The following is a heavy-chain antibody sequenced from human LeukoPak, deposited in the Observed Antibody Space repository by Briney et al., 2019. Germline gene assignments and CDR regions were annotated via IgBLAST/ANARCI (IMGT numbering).Heavy chain of an antibody. CDR2: INHSGST. CDR3: ARGSKNYDILTGYRTRLGSKYDY. D-gene: IGHD3-9*01. J-gene: IGHJ4*02. CDR1: GGSFSGYY. Sequence: SETLSLTCAVYGGSFSGYYWSWIRQPPGKGLEWTGEINHSGSTNYNPSLKSRVTISVDTSKNQFSLKLSSVTAADTALYYCARGSKNYDILTGYRTRLGSKYDYWGQGTLVTVSS. V-gene: IGHV4-34*01.